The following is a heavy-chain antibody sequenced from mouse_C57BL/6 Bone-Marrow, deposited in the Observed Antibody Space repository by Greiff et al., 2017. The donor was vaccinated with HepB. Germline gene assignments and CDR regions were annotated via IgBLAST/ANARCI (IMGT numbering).Heavy chain of an antibody. CDR3: TTTAQATWFAY. D-gene: IGHD3-2*02. Sequence: VQLKQSGAELVRPGASVKLSCTASGFNIKDDYMHWVKQRPERGLEWIGWIDPENGDTEYASKFQGKATITADTSSNTAYLQLSSLTSEDTAVYYCTTTAQATWFAYWGQGTLVTVSA. J-gene: IGHJ3*01. CDR1: GFNIKDDY. V-gene: IGHV14-4*01. CDR2: IDPENGDT.